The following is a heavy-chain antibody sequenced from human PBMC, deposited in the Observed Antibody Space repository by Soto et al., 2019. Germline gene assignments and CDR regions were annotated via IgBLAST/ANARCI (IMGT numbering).Heavy chain of an antibody. CDR2: IYYSGST. CDR1: GGSISSYY. Sequence: PSETLSLTCTVSGGSISSYYWGWIRQPPGKGLEWIGYIYYSGSTNYNPSLKSRVTISVDTSKNQFSLKLSSVTAADTAVYYCARGLRGVTRYYFDCWGQGTLVTVSS. D-gene: IGHD3-10*01. V-gene: IGHV4-59*01. J-gene: IGHJ4*02. CDR3: ARGLRGVTRYYFDC.